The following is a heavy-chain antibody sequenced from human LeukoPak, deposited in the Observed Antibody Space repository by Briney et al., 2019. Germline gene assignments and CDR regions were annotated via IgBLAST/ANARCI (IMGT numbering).Heavy chain of an antibody. CDR2: IGSSGGSR. Sequence: GGSLRLSCAASGFTFSSYEMDWVRRAPGKGLEWVSYIGSSGGSRYYADSVKGRFISSRDNAKNSFYLQMNSLRVEDTAIYYCAREDGDAFDIWGQGTMVRVSS. J-gene: IGHJ3*02. CDR3: AREDGDAFDI. V-gene: IGHV3-48*03. D-gene: IGHD5-24*01. CDR1: GFTFSSYE.